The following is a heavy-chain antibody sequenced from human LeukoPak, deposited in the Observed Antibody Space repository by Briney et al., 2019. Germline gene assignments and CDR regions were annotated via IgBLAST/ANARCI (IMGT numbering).Heavy chain of an antibody. CDR3: ARAPGYSYGYLDY. D-gene: IGHD5-18*01. CDR1: GFTVSSNY. Sequence: GGSLRLSCAASGFTVSSNYMSWVRQAPGKGLEWVSVIYSGGSTYYADSVKGRFAISRDNSKNTLYLQMNSLRAEDTAVYYCARAPGYSYGYLDYWGQGTLVTVSS. J-gene: IGHJ4*02. CDR2: IYSGGST. V-gene: IGHV3-53*01.